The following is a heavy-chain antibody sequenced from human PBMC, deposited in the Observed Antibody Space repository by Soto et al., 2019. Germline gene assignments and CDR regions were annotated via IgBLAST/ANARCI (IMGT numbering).Heavy chain of an antibody. CDR3: AKSLAVGYDILTGYHYFDD. CDR1: GFTFDHYA. Sequence: GGSLRLSCAASGFTFDHYAIHWVRQATGKGLEWVSGISWNSESIGYADSVKGRFTISRDNAKNSLYLQMTSLRAEDTALYYCAKSLAVGYDILTGYHYFDDWGQGTQVTVSS. D-gene: IGHD3-9*01. V-gene: IGHV3-9*01. J-gene: IGHJ4*02. CDR2: ISWNSESI.